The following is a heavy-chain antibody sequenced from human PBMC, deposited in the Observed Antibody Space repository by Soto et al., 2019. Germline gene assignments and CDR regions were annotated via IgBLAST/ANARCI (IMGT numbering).Heavy chain of an antibody. CDR2: ISSHSSTL. CDR3: VRDGSGNLYLNWFDP. V-gene: IGHV3-48*02. J-gene: IGHJ5*02. D-gene: IGHD6-19*01. CDR1: GFTFSSYG. Sequence: GSLRLSCAASGFTFSSYGMNWVRQAPGKGLEWISYISSHSSTLYYADSVKGRFTISRDNAGNSLYLQMNSLRDEDTAVYYCVRDGSGNLYLNWFDPWGQGTLVTVSS.